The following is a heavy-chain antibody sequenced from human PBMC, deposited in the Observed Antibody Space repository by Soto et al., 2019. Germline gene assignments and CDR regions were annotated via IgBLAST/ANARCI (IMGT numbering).Heavy chain of an antibody. Sequence: QVQLVESGGGVVQPGRSLRLSCAASGFTFSSYGMHWVRQAPGKGLEWVAVISYDGSNKYYADSVKGRIPSSRDNSTHTLYLQMRSLSAEDTAVCYCANDLGGAATAYWGQVTLVTVSS. CDR3: ANDLGGAATAY. J-gene: IGHJ4*02. CDR2: ISYDGSNK. CDR1: GFTFSSYG. V-gene: IGHV3-30*18. D-gene: IGHD2-15*01.